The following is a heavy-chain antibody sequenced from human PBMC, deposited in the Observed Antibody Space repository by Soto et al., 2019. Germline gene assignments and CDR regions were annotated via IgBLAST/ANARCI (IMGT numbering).Heavy chain of an antibody. CDR3: ARDPPSTLGSFDI. Sequence: QVQLVESGGGVVQPGRSHRLSCAASGFTFSMYGMHWVRQAPGKGLEWMATVYYDGHNKYYADSVRGRFTISRDNSENMVYLQMNSLGAEDTAVYYCARDPPSTLGSFDIWGRGTMVTVSS. V-gene: IGHV3-33*01. J-gene: IGHJ3*02. D-gene: IGHD7-27*01. CDR1: GFTFSMYG. CDR2: VYYDGHNK.